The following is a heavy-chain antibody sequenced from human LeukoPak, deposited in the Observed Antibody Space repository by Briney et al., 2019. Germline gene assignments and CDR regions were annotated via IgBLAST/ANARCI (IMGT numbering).Heavy chain of an antibody. J-gene: IGHJ4*02. D-gene: IGHD4-23*01. CDR2: ISGSGVI. Sequence: SETLSLTCTVSGYSISSGYYWGWIRQPPGKGLEWIGRISGSGVITYNPSLKGRVILSLDTSNNHFSLKLISVTAADTAVYFCTGDVTTVVIPDDYWGPGTLVTVSS. CDR1: GYSISSGYY. CDR3: TGDVTTVVIPDDY. V-gene: IGHV4-38-2*02.